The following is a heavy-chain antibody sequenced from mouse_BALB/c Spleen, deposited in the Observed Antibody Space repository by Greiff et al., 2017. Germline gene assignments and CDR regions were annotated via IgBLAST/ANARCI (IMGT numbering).Heavy chain of an antibody. D-gene: IGHD2-3*01. J-gene: IGHJ3*01. CDR3: AREDYDGYPWFAY. CDR1: GFTFSSFG. Sequence: EVQVVESGGGLVQPGGSRKLSCAASGFTFSSFGMHWVRQAPEKGLEWVAYISSGSSTIYYADTVKGRFTISRDNPKNTLFLQMTSLRSEDTAMYYCAREDYDGYPWFAYWGQGTLVTVSA. CDR2: ISSGSSTI. V-gene: IGHV5-17*02.